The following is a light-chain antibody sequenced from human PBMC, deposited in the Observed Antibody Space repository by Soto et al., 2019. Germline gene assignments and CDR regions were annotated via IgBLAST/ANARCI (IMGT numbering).Light chain of an antibody. CDR1: SSDIGGYNY. J-gene: IGLJ3*02. CDR3: SSYTSISTLV. CDR2: EVS. Sequence: QSVLTQPASVSGSPGQSITISCTGTSSDIGGYNYVSWYQHHPGKAPKVIIYEVSNRPSGVSSRFSGSKSGNTASLTISGLQAEDEADYFCSSYTSISTLVFGGGTKLTVL. V-gene: IGLV2-14*01.